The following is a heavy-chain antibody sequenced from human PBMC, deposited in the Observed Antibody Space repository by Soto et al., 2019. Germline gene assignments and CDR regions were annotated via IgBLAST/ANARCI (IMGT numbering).Heavy chain of an antibody. CDR2: IKQDGSEK. J-gene: IGHJ6*02. D-gene: IGHD6-6*01. V-gene: IGHV3-7*01. CDR1: GFTFSSYW. CDR3: ASTYSSSSATSYYYYYGMDV. Sequence: GGSLRLSCAASGFTFSSYWMGWVRQAPGKGLEWVANIKQDGSEKYYVDSVKGRFTISRDNAKNSLYLQMNSLRAEDTAVYYCASTYSSSSATSYYYYYGMDVWGQGTTVTVSS.